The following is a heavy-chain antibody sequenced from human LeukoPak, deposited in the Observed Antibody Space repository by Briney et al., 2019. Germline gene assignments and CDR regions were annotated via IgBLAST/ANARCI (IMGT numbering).Heavy chain of an antibody. Sequence: SETLSLTCTVSGGSISSYYWSWIRQPPGKGLEWIGYIYYSGSTNYNPSLKSRVTISVDTSKNQFSLKLSSVTAADTAVYYCARGLLRMNYGMGVWGQGTTVTVSS. D-gene: IGHD1-26*01. CDR1: GGSISSYY. CDR3: ARGLLRMNYGMGV. J-gene: IGHJ6*02. V-gene: IGHV4-59*01. CDR2: IYYSGST.